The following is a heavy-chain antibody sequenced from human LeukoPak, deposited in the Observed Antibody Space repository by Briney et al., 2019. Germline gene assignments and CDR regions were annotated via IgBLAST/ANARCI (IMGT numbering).Heavy chain of an antibody. D-gene: IGHD6-13*01. V-gene: IGHV4-4*07. CDR2: IYTSGST. J-gene: IGHJ4*02. CDR3: VIALSSSLYY. CDR1: GGSISSYY. Sequence: NSSETLSLTCTVSGGSISSYYWSWIRQPAGKGLEWIGRIYTSGSTNYNPSLKSRVTMSVDTSKNQFSLKLSSVTAADTAVYYCVIALSSSLYYWGQGTLVTVSS.